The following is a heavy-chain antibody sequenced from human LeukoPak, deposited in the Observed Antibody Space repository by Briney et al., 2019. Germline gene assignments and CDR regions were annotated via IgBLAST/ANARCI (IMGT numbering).Heavy chain of an antibody. Sequence: GGSLRLSCAASGFTFSSYWMHWVRQAPGKGLVWVSRINSDGSSTSYADSVKGRFTISRDNAKNTLYLQMNSLRAEDTAVHYYARVGSHSSSWLRKYYYYMDVWGKGTTVTVSS. CDR3: ARVGSHSSSWLRKYYYYMDV. CDR2: INSDGSST. D-gene: IGHD6-13*01. J-gene: IGHJ6*03. CDR1: GFTFSSYW. V-gene: IGHV3-74*01.